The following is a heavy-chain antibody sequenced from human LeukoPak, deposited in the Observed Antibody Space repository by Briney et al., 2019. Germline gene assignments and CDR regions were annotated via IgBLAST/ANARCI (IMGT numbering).Heavy chain of an antibody. Sequence: GGSLRLSCTASGFTFNSYGMHWVRQAPGKGLEWVAFTRDDGRDEYYADSVKGRFTISRDNSKNMLYLQMNSLRVDDTAMYYCASEGSGSLDYWGQGTLVTVSS. CDR1: GFTFNSYG. D-gene: IGHD1-26*01. CDR2: TRDDGRDE. J-gene: IGHJ4*02. V-gene: IGHV3-30*02. CDR3: ASEGSGSLDY.